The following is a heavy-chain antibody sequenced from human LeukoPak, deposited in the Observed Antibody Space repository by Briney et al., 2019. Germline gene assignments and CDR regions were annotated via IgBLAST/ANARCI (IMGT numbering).Heavy chain of an antibody. CDR3: ARVGETYYDFWSGYSYFDY. V-gene: IGHV1-69*06. J-gene: IGHJ4*02. Sequence: ASVKVSCKASGGTFSSYAISWVRQAPGQGLEWMGGIIPIFGTTNYAQKFQGRVTITADKSTSTAYMELSSLRSEDTAVYYCARVGETYYDFWSGYSYFDYWGQGTLVTVSS. CDR2: IIPIFGTT. D-gene: IGHD3-3*01. CDR1: GGTFSSYA.